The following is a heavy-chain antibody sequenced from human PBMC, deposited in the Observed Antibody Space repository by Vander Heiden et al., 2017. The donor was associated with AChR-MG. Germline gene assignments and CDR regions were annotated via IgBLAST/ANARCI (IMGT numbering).Heavy chain of an antibody. CDR1: GFTFSSYG. Sequence: QVQLLESGGGVVQPGRSLRLSCAAPGFTFSSYGMHWVRQAPGEGLEWVAVRSDDGSNKCYADSVKGRFTISRDNSKNTLYLQMNSLKAEDTAVYYCARGRYYYDSSGYYSENYWGQGTLVTVSS. V-gene: IGHV3-30-3*01. CDR2: RSDDGSNK. J-gene: IGHJ4*02. CDR3: ARGRYYYDSSGYYSENY. D-gene: IGHD3-22*01.